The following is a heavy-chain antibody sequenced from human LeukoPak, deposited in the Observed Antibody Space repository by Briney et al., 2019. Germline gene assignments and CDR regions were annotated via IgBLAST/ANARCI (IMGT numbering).Heavy chain of an antibody. D-gene: IGHD3-10*02. J-gene: IGHJ6*02. CDR2: IYTSGST. V-gene: IGHV4-4*07. Sequence: SETLSLTCTVSGGSISSYYWSWIRQPAGKGLEWIGRIYTSGSTNYNPSLKSRVTMSVDTSKNQFSLKLSSVTAADTAVYYCARDLPRVGVFGEFAHYYYGMDVWGQGTTVTVSS. CDR3: ARDLPRVGVFGEFAHYYYGMDV. CDR1: GGSISSYY.